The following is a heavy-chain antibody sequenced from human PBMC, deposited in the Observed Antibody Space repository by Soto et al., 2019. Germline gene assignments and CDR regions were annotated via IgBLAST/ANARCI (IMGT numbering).Heavy chain of an antibody. J-gene: IGHJ4*02. V-gene: IGHV4-39*01. CDR1: GGSISSSSYY. CDR3: ARHGGDYYVRY. Sequence: SETLSLTCTVSGGSISSSSYYWGWIRQPPGKGLEWIGSIYYSGSTYYNPSLKSRVTISVDTSKNQFSLKLSSVTAADTAVYYCARHGGDYYVRYWGQGTLVTVSS. CDR2: IYYSGST. D-gene: IGHD2-21*02.